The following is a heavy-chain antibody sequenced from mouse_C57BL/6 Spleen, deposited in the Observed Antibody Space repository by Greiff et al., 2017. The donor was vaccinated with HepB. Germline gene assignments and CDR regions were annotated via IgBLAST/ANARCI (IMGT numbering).Heavy chain of an antibody. CDR3: ASSYYSNCWFAY. V-gene: IGHV3-6*01. J-gene: IGHJ3*01. CDR1: GYSITSGYY. D-gene: IGHD2-5*01. CDR2: ISYDGSN. Sequence: ESGPGLVKPSQSLSLTCSVTGYSITSGYYWNWIRQFPGNKLEWMGYISYDGSNNYNPSLKNRISITRDTSKNQFFLKLNSVTTEDTATYYCASSYYSNCWFAYWGQGTLVTVSA.